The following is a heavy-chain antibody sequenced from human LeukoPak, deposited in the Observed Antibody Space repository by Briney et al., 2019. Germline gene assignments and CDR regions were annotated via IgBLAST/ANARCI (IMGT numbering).Heavy chain of an antibody. V-gene: IGHV3-23*01. J-gene: IGHJ4*02. CDR1: GFTSSIYG. CDR2: ITNGGDNT. CDR3: AKRDTSGLYYFDY. Sequence: GESLRLSCAASGFTSSIYGMSWVRQAPGKGLEWVSSITNGGDNTYYADFVQGRFTIYRDNSKNSLHLQMSSLRAEDTAIYFCAKRDTSGLYYFDYWGQGTLVTVSS. D-gene: IGHD3-10*01.